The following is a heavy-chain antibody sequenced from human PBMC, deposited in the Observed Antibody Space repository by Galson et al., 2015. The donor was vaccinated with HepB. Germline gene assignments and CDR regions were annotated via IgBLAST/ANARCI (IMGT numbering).Heavy chain of an antibody. D-gene: IGHD3-3*01. V-gene: IGHV3-21*01. CDR2: MSSSSSYI. CDR1: GFTFSSYS. CDR3: ARDLEYYDFWSGYGGGDAGGPRDAFDI. J-gene: IGHJ3*02. Sequence: SLRLSCAASGFTFSSYSMNWVRQAPGKGLEWVSSMSSSSSYIYYADSVKGRFTISRDNAKNSLYLQMNSLRDEDTAVYYCARDLEYYDFWSGYGGGDAGGPRDAFDIWGQGTMVTVSS.